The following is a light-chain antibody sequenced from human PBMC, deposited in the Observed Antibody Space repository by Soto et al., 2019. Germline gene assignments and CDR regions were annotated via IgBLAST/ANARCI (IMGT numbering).Light chain of an antibody. CDR3: QQLLSYPIT. Sequence: DIQLTQSPSFLSASVGDRVTITCRASQGISSYLAWYQQKPGKAPKLLIYAASTLQSGVPLRFSGSGSGTSFTLTISSLQPEDFATYYCQQLLSYPITFGQGRRLEI. V-gene: IGKV1-9*01. CDR2: AAS. J-gene: IGKJ5*01. CDR1: QGISSY.